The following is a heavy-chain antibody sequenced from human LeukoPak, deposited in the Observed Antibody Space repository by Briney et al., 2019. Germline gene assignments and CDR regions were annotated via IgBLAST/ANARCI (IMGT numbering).Heavy chain of an antibody. CDR2: IYTSGST. CDR1: GGSISSYY. V-gene: IGHV4-4*07. CDR3: ARELRGIRGVSYSWFDP. Sequence: SETLSLTCTVSGGSISSYYWSWIRQPAGKGLEWIGRIYTSGSTNYNPSLKSRVTMSVDTSKNQFSLKLSSVTAADTAVYYCARELRGIRGVSYSWFDPWGQGTLVTVSS. J-gene: IGHJ5*02. D-gene: IGHD3-10*01.